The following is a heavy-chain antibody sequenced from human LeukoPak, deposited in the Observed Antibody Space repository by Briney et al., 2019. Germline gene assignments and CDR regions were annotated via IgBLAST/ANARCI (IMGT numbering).Heavy chain of an antibody. CDR3: ARVLGYGDYYYYYMDV. CDR2: ISAYNGNT. D-gene: IGHD4-17*01. CDR1: VYTFTSYG. Sequence: GASVTVSCKASVYTFTSYGISWVRQAPGQGLEWMGWISAYNGNTNYAQKLQGRVTMTTDTSTSTAYMELRSLRSDDTAVYYCARVLGYGDYYYYYMDVWGKGTTVTVSS. V-gene: IGHV1-18*01. J-gene: IGHJ6*03.